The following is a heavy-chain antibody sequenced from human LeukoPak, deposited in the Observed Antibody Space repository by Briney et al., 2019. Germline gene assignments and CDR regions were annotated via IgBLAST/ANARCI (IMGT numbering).Heavy chain of an antibody. CDR3: ARDLEYYYDSSGYLDY. Sequence: GASVKVSCKASGYNFTDYYMHWVRQAPGQGLEWMGIINPSGGSTSYAQKFQGRVTMTRDTSTSTVYMELSSLRSEDTAVYYCARDLEYYYDSSGYLDYWGQGTLVTVSS. V-gene: IGHV1-46*01. CDR1: GYNFTDYY. J-gene: IGHJ4*02. D-gene: IGHD3-22*01. CDR2: INPSGGST.